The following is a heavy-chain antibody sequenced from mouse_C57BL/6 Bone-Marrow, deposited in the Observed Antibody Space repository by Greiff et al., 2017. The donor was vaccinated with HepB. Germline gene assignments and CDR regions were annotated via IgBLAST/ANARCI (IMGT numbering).Heavy chain of an antibody. V-gene: IGHV1-26*01. J-gene: IGHJ3*01. D-gene: IGHD2-3*01. CDR2: INPNNGGT. Sequence: EVQLQQSGPELVKPGASVKISCKASGYTFTDYYMNWVKQSHGKSLEWIGDINPNNGGTSYNQKFKGKATLTVDTSSSTAYMELRSLTSEDSAVYYCARSAGWLPLGFAYWGQGTLVTVSA. CDR3: ARSAGWLPLGFAY. CDR1: GYTFTDYY.